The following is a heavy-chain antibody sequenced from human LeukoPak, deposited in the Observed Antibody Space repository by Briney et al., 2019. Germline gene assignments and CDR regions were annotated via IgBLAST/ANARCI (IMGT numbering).Heavy chain of an antibody. V-gene: IGHV4-4*02. D-gene: IGHD1-26*01. CDR1: GGSIGSNNW. Sequence: SETLSLTCAVSGGSIGSNNWWNWVRQPPGKGLEWIGEIYHSGSTNYNPSLKSRVTISVDKSTNQLSLRLTSVTAADTAVYYCARDVGARIEGYWGQGTLVTVSS. CDR2: IYHSGST. CDR3: ARDVGARIEGY. J-gene: IGHJ4*02.